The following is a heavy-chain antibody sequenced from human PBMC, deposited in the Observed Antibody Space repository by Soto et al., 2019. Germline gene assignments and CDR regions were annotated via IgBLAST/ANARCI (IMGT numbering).Heavy chain of an antibody. Sequence: QITLNESGPTVVRPTETLTLTCRFSGFSLTTSGVGVGWIRQSPGKAPEWLALIYWDGDKRYSASLESRLTITKDTSKHQVVLTVSDLDPTDTATYYCAHRVLRTVFGLVTTTAIYFDFWGQGTPVAVSS. CDR3: AHRVLRTVFGLVTTTAIYFDF. CDR2: IYWDGDK. J-gene: IGHJ4*02. CDR1: GFSLTTSGVG. D-gene: IGHD3-3*01. V-gene: IGHV2-5*02.